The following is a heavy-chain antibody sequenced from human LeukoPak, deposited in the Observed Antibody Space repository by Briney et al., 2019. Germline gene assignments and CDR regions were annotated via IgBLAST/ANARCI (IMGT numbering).Heavy chain of an antibody. CDR1: GYTFTSHY. D-gene: IGHD4-11*01. J-gene: IGHJ4*02. V-gene: IGHV1-46*01. CDR3: ARGSTVIMLDY. CDR2: INPSGGST. Sequence: ASVKVFCKASGYTFTSHYIHWVRQAPGQGLEWMGIINPSGGSTNSAQKFQGRVTMTRDTSTSTVYMEVSSLRSEDTAVYYCARGSTVIMLDYWGQGTLVTVSS.